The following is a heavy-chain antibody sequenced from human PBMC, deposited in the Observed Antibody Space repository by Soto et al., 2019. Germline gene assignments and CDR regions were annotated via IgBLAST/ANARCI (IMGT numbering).Heavy chain of an antibody. CDR2: INYSGST. CDR3: ARTWHDSTRRQFDP. J-gene: IGHJ5*02. V-gene: IGHV4-39*01. Sequence: HLQLQESGPGLVRPSETLSLTCTVSGGSISDSNYYWGWIRRPPGKGLEWIGSINYSGSTYYNPSLNSRVTISVDTSKHQFSLQVTSVTAAYTGIYYGARTWHDSTRRQFDPCGQGSPVTVSS. D-gene: IGHD2-15*01. CDR1: GGSISDSNYY.